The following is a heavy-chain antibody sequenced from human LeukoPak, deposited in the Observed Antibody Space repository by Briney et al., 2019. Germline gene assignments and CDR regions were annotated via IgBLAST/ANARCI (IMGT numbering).Heavy chain of an antibody. CDR3: ARDLNWGSEVY. J-gene: IGHJ4*02. V-gene: IGHV1-2*02. CDR1: GYTFIDYY. CDR2: INPNSGGT. D-gene: IGHD7-27*01. Sequence: ASVKVSCKASGYTFIDYYIHWVRQAPGQGLEWMGIINPNSGGTNYAQKFQGRVTMTRDTSISTAYMELSRLRSDDTAVYYCARDLNWGSEVYWGQGTLVTVSS.